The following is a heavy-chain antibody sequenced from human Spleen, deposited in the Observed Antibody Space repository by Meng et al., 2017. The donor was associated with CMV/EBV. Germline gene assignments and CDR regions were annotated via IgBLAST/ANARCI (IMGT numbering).Heavy chain of an antibody. J-gene: IGHJ6*02. CDR3: ARDQPGYCSSTSWCYGMDV. D-gene: IGHD2-2*01. CDR2: NSAYNGNT. V-gene: IGHV1-18*01. Sequence: ASVKVSCKASGYTFTSYGISWVRQAPGQGLEWMGWNSAYNGNTNYAQKLQGRVTMTTDTSTSTAYMELRSLRSDDTAVYYCARDQPGYCSSTSWCYGMDVWGQGTTVTVS. CDR1: GYTFTSYG.